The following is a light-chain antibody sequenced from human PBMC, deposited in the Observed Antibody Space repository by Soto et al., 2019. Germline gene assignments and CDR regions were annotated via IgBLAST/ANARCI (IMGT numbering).Light chain of an antibody. V-gene: IGKV3D-15*01. Sequence: EIVLTQSPATLSVSPGESATLSCRASQSVNIDLVWYQQKPGQAPKVLMFCASARETGIPARFSGGGSETEFTLTISSLQPEDSAVYYCQQYNTWPFTFGPGTKVDIK. J-gene: IGKJ3*01. CDR1: QSVNID. CDR2: CAS. CDR3: QQYNTWPFT.